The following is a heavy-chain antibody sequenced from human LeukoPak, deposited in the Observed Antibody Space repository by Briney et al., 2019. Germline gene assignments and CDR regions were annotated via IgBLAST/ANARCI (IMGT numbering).Heavy chain of an antibody. CDR3: AKENCSSTSCYHDY. J-gene: IGHJ4*02. CDR2: ISSSSSYI. CDR1: GFTFSSYS. V-gene: IGHV3-21*01. D-gene: IGHD2-2*01. Sequence: GGSLRLSCAASGFTFSSYSMNWVRQARGKGLEWVSSISSSSSYIYYADSVKGRSTISRDNSKNTLYLQMNSLRAEDTAVYYCAKENCSSTSCYHDYWGQGTLVAVSS.